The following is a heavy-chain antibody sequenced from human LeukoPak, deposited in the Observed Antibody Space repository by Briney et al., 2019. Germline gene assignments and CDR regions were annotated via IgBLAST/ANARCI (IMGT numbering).Heavy chain of an antibody. CDR2: IASDGSVT. CDR1: GFTFSGVW. Sequence: PGGSLRLSCAASGFTFSGVWMHWVRKAPGKRLVWVSRIASDGSVTNYADSVKGRFTISRDNAKNTLYLQMNSLRAEDTAVYYCASDTVDTALEIDYWGQGTLVTVSS. V-gene: IGHV3-74*01. CDR3: ASDTVDTALEIDY. J-gene: IGHJ4*02. D-gene: IGHD5-18*01.